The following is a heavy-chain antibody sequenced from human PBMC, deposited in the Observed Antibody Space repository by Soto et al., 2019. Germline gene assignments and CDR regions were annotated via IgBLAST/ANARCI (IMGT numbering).Heavy chain of an antibody. CDR2: VHHSWGS. D-gene: IGHD3-10*01. J-gene: IGHJ6*02. V-gene: IGHV4-59*08. CDR1: GGSINSYY. Sequence: QVQLQESGPGLVKPSETLSLSCTVSGGSINSYYWSWIRQSPGKRMEWIGYVHHSWGSSYNPSLQSRVAISLDASKIQFSLKVTSVTATATAVYYCARQGFGPLHGLVDVWGQGTTVTVSS. CDR3: ARQGFGPLHGLVDV.